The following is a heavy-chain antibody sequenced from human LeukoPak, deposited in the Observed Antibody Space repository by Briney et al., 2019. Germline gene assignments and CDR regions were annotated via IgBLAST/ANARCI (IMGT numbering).Heavy chain of an antibody. CDR1: GYTFTGYY. Sequence: ASVKVSCKASGYTFTGYYMHWVRQAPGQGLEWMGWINPNSGGANYAQKFRGRVTMTRDTSISTAYMELSRLRSDDTAVYYCARVAKSAAFALDYWGQGTLVTVSS. V-gene: IGHV1-2*02. D-gene: IGHD6-13*01. J-gene: IGHJ4*02. CDR2: INPNSGGA. CDR3: ARVAKSAAFALDY.